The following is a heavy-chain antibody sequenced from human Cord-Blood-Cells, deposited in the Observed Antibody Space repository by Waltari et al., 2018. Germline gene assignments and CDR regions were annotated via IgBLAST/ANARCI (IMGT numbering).Heavy chain of an antibody. V-gene: IGHV1-24*01. CDR1: GYTLTELS. Sequence: QVQLVQSGAEVKKPGASVKVSCKVSGYTLTELSMHWVRQAPGKGLAWMGGVETEEGETIDAHKFQGRVTMTEDTSTDTAYMELSSLRAEDTTVYYCATEAPDSSGYYYWFDPWGQGTLVTVSS. J-gene: IGHJ5*02. D-gene: IGHD3-22*01. CDR3: ATEAPDSSGYYYWFDP. CDR2: VETEEGET.